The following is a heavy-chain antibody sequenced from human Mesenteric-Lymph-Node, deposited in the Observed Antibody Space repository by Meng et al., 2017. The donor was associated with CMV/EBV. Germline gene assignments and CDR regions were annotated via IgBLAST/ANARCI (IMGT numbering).Heavy chain of an antibody. D-gene: IGHD3-10*01. J-gene: IGHJ4*02. Sequence: RFTSYWIALVRPMPGKGLEWMGIVYLTDSDARYSPSFRGRVTISADKSINTAYLQWSSLEASDSAMYYCARVAQDYFGSASYFDSWAQGALVTVSS. CDR2: VYLTDSDA. CDR1: RFTSYW. CDR3: ARVAQDYFGSASYFDS. V-gene: IGHV5-51*01.